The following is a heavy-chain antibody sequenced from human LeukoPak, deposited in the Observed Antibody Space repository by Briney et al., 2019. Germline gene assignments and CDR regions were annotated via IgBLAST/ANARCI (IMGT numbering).Heavy chain of an antibody. CDR2: ICSGGST. D-gene: IGHD3-22*01. CDR1: GFTVSSNY. J-gene: IGHJ4*02. Sequence: PGGSLRLSCAASGFTVSSNYMSWVRQAPGKGLEWVSVICSGGSTYYADSVKGRFTISRDNSKNTLYLQMNSLRAEDTAVYYCATGNYYDSSGYPFGFDYWGQGTLVTVSS. V-gene: IGHV3-53*01. CDR3: ATGNYYDSSGYPFGFDY.